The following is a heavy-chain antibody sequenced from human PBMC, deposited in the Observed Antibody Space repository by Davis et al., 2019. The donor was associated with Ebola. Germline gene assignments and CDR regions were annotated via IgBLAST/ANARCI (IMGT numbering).Heavy chain of an antibody. Sequence: GESLKISCAASGFTFSSYWMSWVRQAPGKGLEWVAVISYDGSNKYYADSVKGRFTISRDNSKNTLYLQMNSLRAEDTAVYYCARVGYYYDSSGYLDYFDYWGQGTLVTVSS. J-gene: IGHJ4*02. V-gene: IGHV3-30-3*01. D-gene: IGHD3-22*01. CDR1: GFTFSSYW. CDR2: ISYDGSNK. CDR3: ARVGYYYDSSGYLDYFDY.